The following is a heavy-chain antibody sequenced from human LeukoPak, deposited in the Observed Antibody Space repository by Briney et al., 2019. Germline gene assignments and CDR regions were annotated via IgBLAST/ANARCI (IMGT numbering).Heavy chain of an antibody. CDR2: INPNSGGT. D-gene: IGHD3-10*01. Sequence: GASVKVSCKASGYTFSGYYIFWVRRAPGQGLEWMGWINPNSGGTNYAPEFQGRLTITRDTSITTAYMELSTLRSDDTAVYYCALIGDHAWFDPWGQGTLVTVSS. J-gene: IGHJ5*02. CDR3: ALIGDHAWFDP. CDR1: GYTFSGYY. V-gene: IGHV1-2*02.